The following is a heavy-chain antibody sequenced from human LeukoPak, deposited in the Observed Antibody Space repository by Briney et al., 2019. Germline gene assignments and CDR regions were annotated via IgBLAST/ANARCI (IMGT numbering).Heavy chain of an antibody. Sequence: PGGSLRLSCVASGITFSNYIMAWVRQAPGKGLEWVSTISGCGGSTYYADSVKGRFTISRDSSKNTLYLQMNSLRAEDTAVYYCAKGDSSGYYSHFDYWGQGTLVTVSS. CDR1: GITFSNYI. CDR2: ISGCGGST. CDR3: AKGDSSGYYSHFDY. J-gene: IGHJ4*02. V-gene: IGHV3-23*01. D-gene: IGHD3-22*01.